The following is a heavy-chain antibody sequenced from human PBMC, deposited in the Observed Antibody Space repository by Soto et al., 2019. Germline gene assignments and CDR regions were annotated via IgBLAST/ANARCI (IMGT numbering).Heavy chain of an antibody. CDR1: GFSLTTSGVG. J-gene: IGHJ4*02. D-gene: IGHD3-3*01. CDR3: AHRVRRTVFGLVTTTAIYFDF. Sequence: QITLNESGPTQVKPRQTLTLTCTFSGFSLTTSGVGVGWIRQSPGKAPEWLALIYWDDDKRYSPSLKSRLTITKDTSKIQVVLTMADLDPADTATYYCAHRVRRTVFGLVTTTAIYFDFWGQGTPVAVS. CDR2: IYWDDDK. V-gene: IGHV2-5*02.